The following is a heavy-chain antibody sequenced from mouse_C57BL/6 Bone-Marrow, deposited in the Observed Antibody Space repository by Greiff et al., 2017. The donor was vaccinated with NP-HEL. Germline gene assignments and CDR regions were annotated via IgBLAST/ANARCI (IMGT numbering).Heavy chain of an antibody. CDR2: IDPANGNT. J-gene: IGHJ2*01. D-gene: IGHD2-5*01. V-gene: IGHV14-3*01. Sequence: VQLQQSVAELVRPGASVKLSCTASGFNIKNTYMHWVKQRPEQGLEWIGRIDPANGNTKYAPKFQGKATITADTSSNTAYLQLSSLTSEDTAIYYGAPAYYSNYVGFDYWGQGTTLTVSS. CDR3: APAYYSNYVGFDY. CDR1: GFNIKNTY.